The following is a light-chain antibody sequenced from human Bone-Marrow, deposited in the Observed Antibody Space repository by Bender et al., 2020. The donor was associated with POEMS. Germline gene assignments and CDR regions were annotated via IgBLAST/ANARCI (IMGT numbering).Light chain of an antibody. Sequence: SDELAQTPSLSVSPGQTASLTCSGDDLGDKYVFWYQQRPGQSPLLVIYEDIKRPSGIPERFSGSNSGNTATLTISGTQAMDAADYYCQAWDSLTAHFGGGTNLTVL. CDR1: DLGDKY. CDR2: EDI. CDR3: QAWDSLTAH. J-gene: IGLJ2*01. V-gene: IGLV3-1*01.